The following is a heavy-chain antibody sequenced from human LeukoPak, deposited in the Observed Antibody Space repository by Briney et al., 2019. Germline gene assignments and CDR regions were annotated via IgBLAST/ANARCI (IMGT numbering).Heavy chain of an antibody. CDR3: AKSPPTVVRGVGFDY. Sequence: PGGSLRLSCAASGFTFSSYGMHWVRQAPGKGLEWVAVISYDGSNKYYADSVKGRFTISRDNSKNTLYLQMNSLRAEDTAVYYCAKSPPTVVRGVGFDYWGQGTLVTVSS. CDR1: GFTFSSYG. J-gene: IGHJ4*02. D-gene: IGHD4-23*01. CDR2: ISYDGSNK. V-gene: IGHV3-30*18.